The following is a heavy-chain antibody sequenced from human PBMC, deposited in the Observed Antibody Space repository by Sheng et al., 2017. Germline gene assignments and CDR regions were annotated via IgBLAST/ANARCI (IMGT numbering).Heavy chain of an antibody. D-gene: IGHD5-18*01. J-gene: IGHJ5*02. Sequence: QVQLQQWGAGLLKPSETLSLTCAVYGGSFSVYYWNWIRQPPGKGLEWIGEINHSGSTNYNTSLKSRVTISLDTSKNQFSLKLTSVTAADTAVYYCARRRGTANGQKQWFDPWGQGTLVTVSS. V-gene: IGHV4-34*01. CDR2: INHSGST. CDR1: GGSFSVYY. CDR3: ARRRGTANGQKQWFDP.